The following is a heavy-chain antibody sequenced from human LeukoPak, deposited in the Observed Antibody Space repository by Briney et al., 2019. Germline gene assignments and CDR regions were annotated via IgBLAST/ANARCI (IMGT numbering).Heavy chain of an antibody. J-gene: IGHJ6*03. CDR3: ARARLHLSNGNASHYCGAV. V-gene: IGHV4-59*01. D-gene: IGHD6-6*01. CDR2: IYYTGST. CDR1: DGSISFYY. Sequence: SETLSLTCAVSDGSISFYYWNWIRQPPGKGLEWIGYIYYTGSTNYNPSLKSRVTISVDTSKNHFSLKLRSVTAADTAVYYCARARLHLSNGNASHYCGAVGGKG.